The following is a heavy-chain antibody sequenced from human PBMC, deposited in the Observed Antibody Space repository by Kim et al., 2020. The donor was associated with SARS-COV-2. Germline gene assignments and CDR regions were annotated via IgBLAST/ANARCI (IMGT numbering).Heavy chain of an antibody. J-gene: IGHJ3*01. CDR3: ARRYDSLVKHDAYDV. Sequence: SETLSLTCNVSGGSMRGYYWDWIRQTPGKGLEWIGSIYYTGRPNYNPSLKSRVTISVDTSKNQISLKLPSVTAADTAVYYCARRYDSLVKHDAYDVWGRGTMLTVSS. CDR1: GGSMRGYY. CDR2: IYYTGRP. V-gene: IGHV4-59*08. D-gene: IGHD3-16*01.